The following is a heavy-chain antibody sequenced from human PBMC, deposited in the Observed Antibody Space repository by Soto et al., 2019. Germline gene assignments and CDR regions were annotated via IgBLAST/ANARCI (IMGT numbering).Heavy chain of an antibody. CDR2: IKSKTDGGTT. J-gene: IGHJ4*01. CDR1: GFTFSNAW. V-gene: IGHV3-15*01. Sequence: GGSLRLSCAASGFTFSNAWMIWVRQAPGKGLEWVGRIKSKTDGGTTDYAEPVKGRFAISRDDSNNMVYLQMNSLKIEDTAVYYCTTDSYSTIIIVRFDYWGHGTLVTLSS. D-gene: IGHD3-22*01. CDR3: TTDSYSTIIIVRFDY.